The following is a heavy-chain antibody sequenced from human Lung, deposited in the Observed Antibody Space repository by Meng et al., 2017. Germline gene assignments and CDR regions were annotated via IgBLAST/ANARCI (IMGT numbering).Heavy chain of an antibody. CDR2: INHSGST. Sequence: PEWGEGLLKPSEALSLTCVVSGGSLSDYYWSWIRQPPGKGLGWIGEINHSGSTNYNPSLESRATISVDTSQNNLSLKLSSVTAADSAVYYCARGPTTMAHDFDYWGQGTLVTVSS. D-gene: IGHD4-11*01. V-gene: IGHV4-34*01. J-gene: IGHJ4*02. CDR1: GGSLSDYY. CDR3: ARGPTTMAHDFDY.